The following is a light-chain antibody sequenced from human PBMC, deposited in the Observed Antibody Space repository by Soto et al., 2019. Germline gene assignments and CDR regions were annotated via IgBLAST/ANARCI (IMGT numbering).Light chain of an antibody. CDR2: DAS. CDR3: QQRSNWPPFT. J-gene: IGKJ3*01. V-gene: IGKV3-11*01. CDR1: QTVSSF. Sequence: DIVLTQSPATLSLSPGERATLSCRASQTVSSFLAWYQQKPGQAPRLLIYDASNRATGIPARFSGSGSGTDFTLTISSLEPEDFAVYYCQQRSNWPPFTFGPGTKVDF.